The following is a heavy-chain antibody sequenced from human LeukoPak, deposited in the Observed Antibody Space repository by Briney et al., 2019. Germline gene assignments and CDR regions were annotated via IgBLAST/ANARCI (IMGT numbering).Heavy chain of an antibody. CDR1: GYTFTGYY. Sequence: APVKVSCKASGYTFTGYYIHWVRQAPGQGLEWMGWINPNSGDTNYAQKFQGRVTMTRDTSISTAYMELSRLRSDDTALYYCARDRTVVWFESWGQGTLVTVSS. V-gene: IGHV1-2*02. CDR2: INPNSGDT. CDR3: ARDRTVVWFES. D-gene: IGHD3-10*01. J-gene: IGHJ5*01.